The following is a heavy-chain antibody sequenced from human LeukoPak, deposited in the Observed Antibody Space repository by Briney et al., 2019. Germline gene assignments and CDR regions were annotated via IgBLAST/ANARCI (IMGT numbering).Heavy chain of an antibody. J-gene: IGHJ4*02. CDR3: GKCSTGSCYSASDY. CDR1: GFTFSNYA. V-gene: IGHV3-23*01. Sequence: GGSLRLSCAASGFTFSNYAMEWVRLAPGKGLEWVSSVTGNGENTFYADSVKGGFTISRDNSKNTLYLQMNSLRAEDTAVYLFGKCSTGSCYSASDYWGQGTLVTVSS. D-gene: IGHD2-15*01. CDR2: VTGNGENT.